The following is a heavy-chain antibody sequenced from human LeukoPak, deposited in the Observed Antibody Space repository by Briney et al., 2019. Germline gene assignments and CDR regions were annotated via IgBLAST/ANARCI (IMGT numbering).Heavy chain of an antibody. Sequence: SETLSLTCTVSGVSISSGDYYWSWIRQPPGKGLEWIGYIYYSGSTYYNPSLKSRVTIPVDTSKNQFSLKLSSVTAADTAVYYCASYSGYDDGWFDPWGQGTLVTVSS. J-gene: IGHJ5*02. V-gene: IGHV4-30-4*01. CDR2: IYYSGST. D-gene: IGHD5-12*01. CDR3: ASYSGYDDGWFDP. CDR1: GVSISSGDYY.